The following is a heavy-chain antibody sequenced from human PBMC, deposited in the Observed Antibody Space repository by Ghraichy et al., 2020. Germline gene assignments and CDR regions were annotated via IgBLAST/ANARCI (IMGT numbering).Heavy chain of an antibody. Sequence: SETLSLTCAVSGGSIINNNWWSWVRQPPGKGLEWIGEIYHTGSTNYNPSLKSRVTISVDKSKNQFSLKLTSVTAADTAMYYCARDSETYDYNNPRTTYGMDVWGQGTTVTVSS. D-gene: IGHD4-11*01. CDR2: IYHTGST. V-gene: IGHV4-4*02. CDR3: ARDSETYDYNNPRTTYGMDV. J-gene: IGHJ6*02. CDR1: GGSIINNNW.